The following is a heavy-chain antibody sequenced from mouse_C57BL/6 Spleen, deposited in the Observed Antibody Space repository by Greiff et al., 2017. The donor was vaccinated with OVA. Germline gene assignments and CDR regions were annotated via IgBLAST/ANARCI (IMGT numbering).Heavy chain of an antibody. D-gene: IGHD1-1*01. CDR3: ARSYMMDY. Sequence: VQLQQSGPGLVKPSQSLSLTCSVTGYSITSGYYWNWIRQFPGNKLEWMGYISYDGSNNYNPSLKNRISITRDTSKNQFFLKLNSVTTEDTATYYCARSYMMDYWGQGTSVTVSS. V-gene: IGHV3-6*01. J-gene: IGHJ4*01. CDR1: GYSITSGYY. CDR2: ISYDGSN.